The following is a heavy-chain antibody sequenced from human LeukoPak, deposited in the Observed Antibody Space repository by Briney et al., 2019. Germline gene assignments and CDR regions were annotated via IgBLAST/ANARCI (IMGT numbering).Heavy chain of an antibody. Sequence: GGSLRLSCAASGFTFSSYGMHWVRQAPGKGLEWVAVIWYDGSNKYYADSVKGRFTTSRDNSKNTLYLQMNSLRAEDTAVYYCARDPQGTTYYYYGMDVWGQGTTVTVSS. CDR2: IWYDGSNK. J-gene: IGHJ6*02. V-gene: IGHV3-33*01. CDR1: GFTFSSYG. CDR3: ARDPQGTTYYYYGMDV. D-gene: IGHD1-1*01.